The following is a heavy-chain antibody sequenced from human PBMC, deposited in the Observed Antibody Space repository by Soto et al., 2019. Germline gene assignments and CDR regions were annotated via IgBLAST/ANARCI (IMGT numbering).Heavy chain of an antibody. V-gene: IGHV1-3*01. CDR3: ARPKDYDDCLDL. Sequence: ASVKVSCKASGYTFTSYAMHWVRQAPGQRLEWMGWINAGNGNTKYSQKFQGRVTFTRDTSANTAYMELSSLISEDTAVYYCARPKDYDDCLDLWGQGALVTVSS. CDR1: GYTFTSYA. CDR2: INAGNGNT. J-gene: IGHJ4*02. D-gene: IGHD3-22*01.